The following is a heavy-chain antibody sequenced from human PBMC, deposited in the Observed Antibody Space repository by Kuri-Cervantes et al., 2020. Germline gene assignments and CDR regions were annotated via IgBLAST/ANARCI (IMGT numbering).Heavy chain of an antibody. V-gene: IGHV3-30-3*01. J-gene: IGHJ4*02. CDR2: ISYDGSNK. Sequence: GESLKISCAASGFTFSSYAMHWVRQAPGKGLEWVAVISYDGSNKYYADSVKGRFTISRDNSKNTLYLQMNSLRAEDTAVYYCAKALYFDWLSYGYYFDYWGQGTLVTVSS. CDR1: GFTFSSYA. CDR3: AKALYFDWLSYGYYFDY. D-gene: IGHD3-9*01.